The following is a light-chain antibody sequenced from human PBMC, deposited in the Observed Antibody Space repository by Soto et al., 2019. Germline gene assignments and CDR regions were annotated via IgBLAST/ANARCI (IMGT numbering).Light chain of an antibody. J-gene: IGKJ1*01. CDR2: DAS. CDR1: QSVSSY. V-gene: IGKV3-11*01. CDR3: QQRSNWPPWT. Sequence: IVLTQSPATLSLSPGERATLSCRASQSVSSYLAWYQQKPGQAPRLLIYDASNRATGIPARFSGSGSGTDFTLTISSLEPEDFAVYYCQQRSNWPPWTFGQGTNVDIK.